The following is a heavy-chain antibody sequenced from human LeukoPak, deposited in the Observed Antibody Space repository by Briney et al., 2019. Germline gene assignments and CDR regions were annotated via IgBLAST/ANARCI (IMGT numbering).Heavy chain of an antibody. CDR1: GFTFSSYS. CDR3: ASEYSSSSPHYYYHYYMDV. Sequence: GGSLRLSCAASGFTFSSYSMNWVRQAPGKGLEWVSYISSSSSTIYYADSVKGRFTISRDNAKNSLYLQMNGLRAEDTAVYYCASEYSSSSPHYYYHYYMDVWGKGTTVTVSS. J-gene: IGHJ6*03. D-gene: IGHD6-6*01. V-gene: IGHV3-48*01. CDR2: ISSSSSTI.